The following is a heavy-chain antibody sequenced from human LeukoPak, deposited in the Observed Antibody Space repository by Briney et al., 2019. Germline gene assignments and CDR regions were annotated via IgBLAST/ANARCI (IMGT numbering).Heavy chain of an antibody. CDR1: GFTFNSYE. V-gene: IGHV3-48*03. CDR2: ISSSGSTI. D-gene: IGHD4-11*01. J-gene: IGHJ6*03. Sequence: QLGGSLRLSCAASGFTFNSYEMNWVRQAPGKGLEWVSYISSSGSTIYYADSVKGRFTISRDNAKNSLYVQMNSLRAEDTAVYYCARCYSNYIDYYYMDVWGKGTTVTVSS. CDR3: ARCYSNYIDYYYMDV.